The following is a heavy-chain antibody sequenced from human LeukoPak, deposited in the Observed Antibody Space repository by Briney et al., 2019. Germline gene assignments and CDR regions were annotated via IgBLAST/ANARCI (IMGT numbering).Heavy chain of an antibody. D-gene: IGHD3-10*01. J-gene: IGHJ3*02. CDR1: GFSFSTNP. CDR2: ISPDRT. V-gene: IGHV3-23*01. CDR3: VKAHVDRAFTRSFEI. Sequence: GSLRLSCAASGFSFSTNPMSWVRHAPGKGLEWVSAISPDRTYYADSVKGRLTISRDNYKNTVDLHINSPRAEDTAIYYCVKAHVDRAFTRSFEIWGQGTVVTVSS.